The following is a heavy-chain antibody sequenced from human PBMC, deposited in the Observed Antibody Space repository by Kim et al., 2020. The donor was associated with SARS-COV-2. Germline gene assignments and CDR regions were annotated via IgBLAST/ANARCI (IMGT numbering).Heavy chain of an antibody. CDR2: IKSKTDGGTT. D-gene: IGHD3-3*01. V-gene: IGHV3-15*01. J-gene: IGHJ4*02. Sequence: GGSLRLSCAASGFTFSNAWMSWVRQAPGKGLEWVGRIKSKTDGGTTDYAAPVKGRFTISRDDSKNTLYLQMNSLKTEDTAVYYCTTGLSSLEPDGITIIDYWGQGTLVTVSS. CDR3: TTGLSSLEPDGITIIDY. CDR1: GFTFSNAW.